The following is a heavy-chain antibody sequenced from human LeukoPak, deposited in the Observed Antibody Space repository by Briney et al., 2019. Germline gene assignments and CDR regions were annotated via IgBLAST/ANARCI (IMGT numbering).Heavy chain of an antibody. CDR2: INPNSGGT. Sequence: ASVKVSCKASGYTFTRYYMHWVRQAPGQGLEWMGWINPNSGGTNYAQKFQGRVTMTRDTSISTAYMELSRLRSDDTAVYYCAAHCSSTSCRHDYWGQRTLVTVSS. CDR3: AAHCSSTSCRHDY. J-gene: IGHJ4*02. D-gene: IGHD2-2*01. CDR1: GYTFTRYY. V-gene: IGHV1-2*02.